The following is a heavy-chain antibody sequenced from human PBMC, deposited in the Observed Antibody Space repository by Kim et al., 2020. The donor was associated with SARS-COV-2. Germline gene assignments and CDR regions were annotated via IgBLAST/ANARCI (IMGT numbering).Heavy chain of an antibody. V-gene: IGHV3-64*01. D-gene: IGHD1-26*01. J-gene: IGHJ4*02. Sequence: YANTLKGRLTISRDNSKNTLYLQMGSLRAEDMAVYYCARDPGWGSGSYLDYWGQGTLVTVSS. CDR3: ARDPGWGSGSYLDY.